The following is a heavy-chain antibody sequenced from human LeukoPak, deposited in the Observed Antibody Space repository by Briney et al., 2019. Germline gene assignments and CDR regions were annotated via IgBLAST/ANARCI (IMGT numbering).Heavy chain of an antibody. Sequence: ASVKVSCKASGYTFTSYGISWVRQAPGQGLEWMGWISAYNGNTNYAQKLQGRVTMTTDTSTSTAYMELRSLRSDDTAVYYCARSGDYYDSSGYYRTPDYWGQETLVTVSS. J-gene: IGHJ4*02. CDR1: GYTFTSYG. CDR2: ISAYNGNT. D-gene: IGHD3-22*01. CDR3: ARSGDYYDSSGYYRTPDY. V-gene: IGHV1-18*01.